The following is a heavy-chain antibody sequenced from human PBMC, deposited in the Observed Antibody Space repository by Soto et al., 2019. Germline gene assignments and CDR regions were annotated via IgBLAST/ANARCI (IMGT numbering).Heavy chain of an antibody. CDR2: IYSGGST. D-gene: IGHD5-18*01. CDR3: ARDTPLFSFGYQRGNYFDY. Sequence: SLRLSCVVAGLTVSTNSMYWVRQAPGKGMEWVSIIYSGGSTYYADSVKGRFTISRGTSRNTLYLQMSSLRVEDTAVYYCARDTPLFSFGYQRGNYFDYWGQGALVTVSS. J-gene: IGHJ4*02. CDR1: GLTVSTNS. V-gene: IGHV3-66*01.